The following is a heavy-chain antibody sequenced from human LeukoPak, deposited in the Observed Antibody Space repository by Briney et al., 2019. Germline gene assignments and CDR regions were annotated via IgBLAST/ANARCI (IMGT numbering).Heavy chain of an antibody. CDR3: ARGGAWLQTLSYFDY. D-gene: IGHD1-26*01. J-gene: IGHJ4*02. CDR2: IIPIFGTA. V-gene: IGHV1-69*05. Sequence: SVKVSCKASGGTFSSYAINWVRQAPGQGLEWMGGIIPIFGTANYAQKFQDRVTITTDESTSTAYMELSSLRSEDTAVYYCARGGAWLQTLSYFDYWGQGTLVTVSS. CDR1: GGTFSSYA.